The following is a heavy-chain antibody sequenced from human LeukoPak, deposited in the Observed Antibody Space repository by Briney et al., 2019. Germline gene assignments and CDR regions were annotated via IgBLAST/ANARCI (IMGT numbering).Heavy chain of an antibody. J-gene: IGHJ4*02. Sequence: GGSLRLSCAASGFTFSSYGMHWVRQAPDRGVEWVAVIWYDGSNKYYADSVKGRFTISRDNSKNTLYLQMNSLRAEDTAVYYCAKEGRHGDYAPFDYWGQGTLVTVSS. CDR1: GFTFSSYG. V-gene: IGHV3-33*06. D-gene: IGHD4-17*01. CDR2: IWYDGSNK. CDR3: AKEGRHGDYAPFDY.